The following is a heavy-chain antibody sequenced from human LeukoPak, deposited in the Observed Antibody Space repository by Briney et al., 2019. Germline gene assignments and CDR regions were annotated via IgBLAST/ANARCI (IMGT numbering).Heavy chain of an antibody. J-gene: IGHJ4*02. V-gene: IGHV3-21*01. D-gene: IGHD6-19*01. CDR3: ARALSGTFDY. Sequence: PGGSLRLSCAASGFTFSDYSMNWVRQAPGMGLEWVSSISGSSTHILYADSVKGRFTISRDNAKNSLYLQMNSLRAEDTAVYYCARALSGTFDYWGQGTLVTVSS. CDR2: ISGSSTHI. CDR1: GFTFSDYS.